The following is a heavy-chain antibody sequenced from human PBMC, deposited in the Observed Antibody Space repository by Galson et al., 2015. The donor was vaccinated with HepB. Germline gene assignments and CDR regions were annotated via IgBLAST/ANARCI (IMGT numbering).Heavy chain of an antibody. CDR1: GFTFSSYS. V-gene: IGHV3-48*01. CDR3: ARDESPKVGYCSGGSCSHHDY. D-gene: IGHD2-15*01. J-gene: IGHJ4*02. CDR2: ISSSSSTI. Sequence: SLRLSCAASGFTFSSYSMNWVRQAPGKGLEWVSYISSSSSTIYYADSVKGRFTISRDNAKNSLYLQMNSLRAEDTAVYYCARDESPKVGYCSGGSCSHHDYWGQGTLVTVSS.